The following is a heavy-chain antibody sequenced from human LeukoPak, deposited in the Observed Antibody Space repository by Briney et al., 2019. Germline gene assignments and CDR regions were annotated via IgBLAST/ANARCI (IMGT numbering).Heavy chain of an antibody. CDR2: IYYSGST. CDR3: AREASRYYYDSSGYLSWFDY. CDR1: GGSISSSSYY. Sequence: PSETLSLTCTVSGGSISSSSYYWGWIRQHPGKGLEWIGYIYYSGSTYYNPSLKSRVTISVDTSKNQFSLKLSSVTAADTAVYYCAREASRYYYDSSGYLSWFDYWGQGTLVTVSS. J-gene: IGHJ4*02. V-gene: IGHV4-31*03. D-gene: IGHD3-22*01.